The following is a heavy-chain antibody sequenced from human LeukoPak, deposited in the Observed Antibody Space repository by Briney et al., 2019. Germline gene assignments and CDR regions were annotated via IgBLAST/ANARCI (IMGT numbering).Heavy chain of an antibody. CDR3: ARAKHYGSGSYYIPFDY. J-gene: IGHJ4*02. CDR2: INHSGST. CDR1: GGSFSGYY. D-gene: IGHD3-10*01. Sequence: PSETLSLTCAVYGGSFSGYYWSWIRQPPGKGLEWIGEINHSGSTNYNPSLKSRVTISVGTSKNQFSLKLSSVTAADTAVYYCARAKHYGSGSYYIPFDYWGQGTLVTVSS. V-gene: IGHV4-34*01.